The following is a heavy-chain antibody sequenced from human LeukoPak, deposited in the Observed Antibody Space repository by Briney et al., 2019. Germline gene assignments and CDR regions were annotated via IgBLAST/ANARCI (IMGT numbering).Heavy chain of an antibody. V-gene: IGHV1-8*03. Sequence: ASVKVSCKASGYTFTSYDINWVRQATGQGLEWMGWMNPNSGNTGYAQKFQGRVTITRNTSISTAYMELSSLRSEDTAVYYCARGNPRDCSSTSCLPGGFDPWGQGTLVTVSS. CDR3: ARGNPRDCSSTSCLPGGFDP. CDR1: GYTFTSYD. D-gene: IGHD2-2*01. J-gene: IGHJ5*02. CDR2: MNPNSGNT.